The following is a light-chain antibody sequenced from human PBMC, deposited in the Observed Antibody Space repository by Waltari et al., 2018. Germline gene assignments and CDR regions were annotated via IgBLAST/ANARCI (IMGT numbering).Light chain of an antibody. CDR2: WAS. Sequence: DIVMTHSPDSLAVSLGERATINCKSSQSVLYSSNNKNYVACYQQKPGQPPKLLIYWASTRESGVPDRFSGSGSGTDFTLTISSLQAEDVAVYYCQQYYSTPPTFGQGTKLEIK. CDR1: QSVLYSSNNKNY. CDR3: QQYYSTPPT. J-gene: IGKJ2*01. V-gene: IGKV4-1*01.